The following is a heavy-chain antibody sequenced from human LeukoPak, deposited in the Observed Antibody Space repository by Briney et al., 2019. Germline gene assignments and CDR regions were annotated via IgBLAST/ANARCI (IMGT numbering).Heavy chain of an antibody. CDR3: ARARGYSPPGVDY. CDR1: GYTFTGYY. CDR2: INPNSGGT. D-gene: IGHD5-18*01. J-gene: IGHJ4*02. V-gene: IGHV1-2*02. Sequence: PSVKVSCKTSGYTFTGYYMNWVRQAPGQGLEWMGWINPNSGGTNYAQKFQGRVTLTRDTSISTAYMELTRLRSDDTAVYYCARARGYSPPGVDYWGQGTLGTVSS.